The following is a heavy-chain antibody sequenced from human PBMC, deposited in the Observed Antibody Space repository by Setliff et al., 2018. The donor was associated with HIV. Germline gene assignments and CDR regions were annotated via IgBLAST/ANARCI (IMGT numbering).Heavy chain of an antibody. CDR3: ASPRLDWSSSHFDY. V-gene: IGHV1-69*13. J-gene: IGHJ4*02. D-gene: IGHD3-9*01. Sequence: GASVKVSCKASGGTFTSSAISWVRQARGQGLEWMGAIIPHFDAPQYAQKFQGRVTITADQSTSTAYMELSGLTSEDTAVYYCASPRLDWSSSHFDYWGQGTPVTV. CDR2: IIPHFDAP. CDR1: GGTFTSSA.